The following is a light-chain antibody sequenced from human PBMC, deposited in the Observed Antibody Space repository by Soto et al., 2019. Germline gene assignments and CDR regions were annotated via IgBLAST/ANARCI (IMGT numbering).Light chain of an antibody. J-gene: IGKJ2*03. Sequence: DIQLTQSPPSLSASVGDRVTITCRASQGIFTYLTWFQQKPGKAPVLLIYDASTLQGGVPSRFSGTGSGTEFTLTISSLQPEDFATYYCQQYNAYYSFGQGTKVEIK. CDR3: QQYNAYYS. V-gene: IGKV1-16*01. CDR1: QGIFTY. CDR2: DAS.